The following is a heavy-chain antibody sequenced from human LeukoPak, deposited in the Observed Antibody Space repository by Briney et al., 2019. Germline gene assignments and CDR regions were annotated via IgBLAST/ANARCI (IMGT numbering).Heavy chain of an antibody. V-gene: IGHV3-33*01. Sequence: PGRSLRLSCAASGFSFSNYDMHWVRQAPGKGLEWAAVIWYDGSNKYYADSVKGRFTISRDNSKNTLYLQMNSLRVEDTAVYYCARGDPTVTTKQNLDYWGQGTLVTVSS. CDR2: IWYDGSNK. J-gene: IGHJ4*02. CDR1: GFSFSNYD. D-gene: IGHD4-17*01. CDR3: ARGDPTVTTKQNLDY.